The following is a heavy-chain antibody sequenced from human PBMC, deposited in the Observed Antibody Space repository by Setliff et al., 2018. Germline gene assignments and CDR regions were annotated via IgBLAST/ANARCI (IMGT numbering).Heavy chain of an antibody. Sequence: GGSLRLSCAASGFTFSANYMTWIRQAPQKGLEWVSIIYGDGKTSYADSVKGRFTISRDNAKNSLYLQMNSLRAEDTAVYYCTRGHTTVTRHFDYWGQGTLVTVSS. CDR1: GFTFSANY. CDR2: IYGDGKT. CDR3: TRGHTTVTRHFDY. D-gene: IGHD4-17*01. J-gene: IGHJ4*02. V-gene: IGHV3-66*01.